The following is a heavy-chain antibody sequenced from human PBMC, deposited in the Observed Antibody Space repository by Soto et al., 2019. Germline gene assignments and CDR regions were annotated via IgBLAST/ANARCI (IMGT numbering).Heavy chain of an antibody. D-gene: IGHD1-26*01. Sequence: LSLTCAVSGGSISSGGYYWSWIRQHPGKGLEWIGYIYYSGSTYYNPSLKSRVTMSVDTSKKQFSLKLSSVTPADTAVYYCQRSGSPWGQGTLGTVAS. CDR1: GGSISSGGYY. CDR2: IYYSGST. V-gene: IGHV4-31*11. CDR3: QRSGSP. J-gene: IGHJ5*02.